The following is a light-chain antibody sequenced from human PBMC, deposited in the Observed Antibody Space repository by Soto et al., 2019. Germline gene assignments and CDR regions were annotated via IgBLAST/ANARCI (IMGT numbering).Light chain of an antibody. CDR1: QSGSSN. J-gene: IGKJ4*01. Sequence: EIVMTQSPATLSVSPGERATLSCRASQSGSSNLAWYQQKPGQSPSLLFYGTSSRATGIPARFSGSGSGKEFTLTLSSLQSEDFAVYYCQQYYNWPLTFGGGTKVEIK. CDR2: GTS. V-gene: IGKV3-15*01. CDR3: QQYYNWPLT.